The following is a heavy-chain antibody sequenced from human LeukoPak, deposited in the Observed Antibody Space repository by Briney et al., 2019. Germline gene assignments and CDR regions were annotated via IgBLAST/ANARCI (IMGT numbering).Heavy chain of an antibody. CDR1: GGSISSGGYY. CDR3: ARDRPRGTFDY. Sequence: SETLSLTCTVSGGSISSGGYYWSWIRQPPGKGLEWIGYIYHSGSTYYNPSLKSRVTISVDRSKNQLSLKLSSVTAADTAVYYCARDRPRGTFDYWGQGTLVTVSS. D-gene: IGHD1-1*01. V-gene: IGHV4-30-2*01. J-gene: IGHJ4*02. CDR2: IYHSGST.